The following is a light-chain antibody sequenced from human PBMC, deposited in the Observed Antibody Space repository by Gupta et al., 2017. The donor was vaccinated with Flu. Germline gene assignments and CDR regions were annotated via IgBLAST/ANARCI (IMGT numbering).Light chain of an antibody. CDR1: QSISSY. CDR3: QQSYTTPLT. CDR2: SAS. V-gene: IGKV1-39*01. Sequence: DIQMTQSPSSLSASVGDRVTITCRASQSISSYVNWYQQTPGKAPKFLIYSASNLQSGVSARFSGSGSGTDFTLTISRLQPEDFATYYCQQSYTTPLTFGGGTKVEIK. J-gene: IGKJ4*01.